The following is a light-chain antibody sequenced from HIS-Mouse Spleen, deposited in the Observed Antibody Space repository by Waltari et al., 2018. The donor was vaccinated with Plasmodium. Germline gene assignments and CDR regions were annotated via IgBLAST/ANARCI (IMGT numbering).Light chain of an antibody. J-gene: IGLJ2*01. CDR1: SSDVGGYNY. V-gene: IGLV2-14*03. CDR2: DVT. CDR3: SSYTSSSTLV. Sequence: QSALTQPASVSGSPGQSITISCTGTSSDVGGYNYVTWYQQHPGKAPKRMIYDVTNRPSGGSKRFSGSKSGNTSSLTISGRQAEDEADYYCSSYTSSSTLVFGGGTKLTVL.